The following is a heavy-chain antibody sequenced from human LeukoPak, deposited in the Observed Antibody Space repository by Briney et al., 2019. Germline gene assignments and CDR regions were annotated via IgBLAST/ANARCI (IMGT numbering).Heavy chain of an antibody. J-gene: IGHJ3*01. D-gene: IGHD3-16*01. CDR1: GYTFTNFA. Sequence: ASVKVSCKASGYTFTNFAISWVRQAPGQGLEWMGWIGTYNGNPDYTQRLQGRVTMTTVTSTSTAYMVLRSLKSDDTAVYYCAREDPGGAFDVWGRETMVTVSS. CDR2: IGTYNGNP. CDR3: AREDPGGAFDV. V-gene: IGHV1-18*01.